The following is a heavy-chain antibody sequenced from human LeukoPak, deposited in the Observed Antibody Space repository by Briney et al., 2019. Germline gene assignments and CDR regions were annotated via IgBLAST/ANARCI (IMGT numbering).Heavy chain of an antibody. CDR2: ISSSSSYI. J-gene: IGHJ6*03. V-gene: IGHV3-21*01. CDR1: GFTFSSYS. CDR3: ARDQWLQSYYYMDV. Sequence: GGSLRLSCAASGFTFSSYSMNWVRQAPGKGLEWVSSISSSSSYIYYADSVKGRFTTSRDNAKNSLYLQMNSLRAEDTAVYYCARDQWLQSYYYMDVWGKGTTVTVSS. D-gene: IGHD5-18*01.